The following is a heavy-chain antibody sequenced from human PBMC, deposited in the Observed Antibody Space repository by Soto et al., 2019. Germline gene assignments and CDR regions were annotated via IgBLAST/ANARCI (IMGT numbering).Heavy chain of an antibody. D-gene: IGHD3-10*01. CDR3: AKWSGFGDA. J-gene: IGHJ5*02. CDR1: GFSLGSNS. V-gene: IGHV3-23*01. Sequence: GSLRLSCAASGFSLGSNSMAWVRQAPGERLQWISGISNDGSITFYVDSVRGRFTISRDTSRNTLYLQMDSLRVEDTALYFCAKWSGFGDAWGQGTLVTVSS. CDR2: ISNDGSIT.